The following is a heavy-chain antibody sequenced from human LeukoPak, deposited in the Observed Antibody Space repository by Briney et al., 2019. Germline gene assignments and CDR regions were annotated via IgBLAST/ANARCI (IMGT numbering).Heavy chain of an antibody. CDR3: AKGNGYKNVGYFDS. Sequence: GGSLRLSCAASGFTFTNHWMHWVRQAPGKGLVWVSRIRPDGRETNHADSVKGRFTISRDNSRNTLYLQIYSLSAEDTAVYYCAKGNGYKNVGYFDSWGQGTLVTVSS. V-gene: IGHV3-74*01. CDR1: GFTFTNHW. CDR2: IRPDGRET. J-gene: IGHJ4*02. D-gene: IGHD5-24*01.